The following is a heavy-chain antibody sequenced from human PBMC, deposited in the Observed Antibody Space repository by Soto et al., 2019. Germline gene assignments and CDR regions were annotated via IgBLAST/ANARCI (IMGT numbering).Heavy chain of an antibody. CDR2: ISTYNGDA. V-gene: IGHV1-18*01. D-gene: IGHD6-6*01. J-gene: IGHJ6*02. CDR3: AREGPRPYYYYGMDV. Sequence: QAQLEQSGAEVKKPGASVKVSCKSSGYTFGTSGISWVRQAPGQGLEWMGWISTYNGDANYAQRFQGRVTMTTDTSTSTTFMELRSLRSDDTAVYYCAREGPRPYYYYGMDVWGQGTTVTVSS. CDR1: GYTFGTSG.